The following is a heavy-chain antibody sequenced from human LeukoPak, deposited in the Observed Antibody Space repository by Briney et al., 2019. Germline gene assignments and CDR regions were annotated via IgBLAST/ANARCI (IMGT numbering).Heavy chain of an antibody. V-gene: IGHV5-51*01. CDR1: GYSFTSYW. D-gene: IGHD3-10*02. J-gene: IGHJ6*02. CDR2: IYPGDSDT. Sequence: GESLKISCKGSGYSFTSYWIGWVRQMPGKGLEWMGIIYPGDSDTRYSPSFQGQVTISADKSISTAYLQWSSLKASDTAMYYCARHFSERDTIFGGHYYHYGMDVWGQGTTVTVSS. CDR3: ARHFSERDTIFGGHYYHYGMDV.